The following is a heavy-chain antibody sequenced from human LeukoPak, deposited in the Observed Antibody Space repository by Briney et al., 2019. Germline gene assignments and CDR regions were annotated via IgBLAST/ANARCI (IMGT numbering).Heavy chain of an antibody. Sequence: SVKVSYKASGGTFSSYAISWVRQAPGQGLEWMGRIIPILGIANYAQKFQGRVTITADKSTSTAYMELSSLRSEDTAVYYCARGYYDSSPMDVWGQGTTVTVSS. CDR3: ARGYYDSSPMDV. CDR1: GGTFSSYA. J-gene: IGHJ6*02. V-gene: IGHV1-69*04. D-gene: IGHD3-22*01. CDR2: IIPILGIA.